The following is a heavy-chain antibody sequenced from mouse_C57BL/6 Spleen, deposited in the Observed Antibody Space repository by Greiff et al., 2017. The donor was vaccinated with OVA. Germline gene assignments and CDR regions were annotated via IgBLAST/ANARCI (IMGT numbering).Heavy chain of an antibody. D-gene: IGHD3-2*01. V-gene: IGHV1-69*01. CDR1: GYTFTSYW. CDR2: IDPTDSYT. Sequence: QVQLQQPGAELVMPGASVKLSCKASGYTFTSYWMHWVKQRPGQGLEWIGEIDPTDSYTNYNQKFKGKSTLTVDKSSSTAYMQLSSLTSEDSAVYYCTSGDNYAMDYWGQGTSVTVSS. J-gene: IGHJ4*01. CDR3: TSGDNYAMDY.